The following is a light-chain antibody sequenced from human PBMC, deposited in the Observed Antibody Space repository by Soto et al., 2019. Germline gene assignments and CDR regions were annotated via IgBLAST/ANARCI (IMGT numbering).Light chain of an antibody. J-gene: IGKJ1*01. CDR1: QTIDNT. Sequence: EIVMTQSPATLSLSPGERATLSCRASQTIDNTLAWYQRKPGQAPRLLIYDASTRATGVPARFSGSGSGTDFTLTISSLQSEDFAVYYCQQHSHWPPWTFGQGTKVDIK. V-gene: IGKV3-15*01. CDR2: DAS. CDR3: QQHSHWPPWT.